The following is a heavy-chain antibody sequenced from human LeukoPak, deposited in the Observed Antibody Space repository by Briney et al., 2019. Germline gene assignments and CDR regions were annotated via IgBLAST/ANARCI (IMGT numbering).Heavy chain of an antibody. CDR3: ARGKSIAARHAFHP. V-gene: IGHV4-59*12. CDR2: ITGSIYFSGST. J-gene: IGHJ5*02. D-gene: IGHD6-6*01. Sequence: PSETLSLTCTVSGGSINNYYWNWIRQPPGKGLEWIGYITGSIYFSGSTKYDPSLESRVTMSVDTSKNQFSLKLSSVAAADTAVYYCARGKSIAARHAFHPWGQGTLVTVSS. CDR1: GGSINNYY.